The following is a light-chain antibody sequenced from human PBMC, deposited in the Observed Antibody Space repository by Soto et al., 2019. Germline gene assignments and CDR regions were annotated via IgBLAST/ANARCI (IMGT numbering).Light chain of an antibody. J-gene: IGLJ3*02. Sequence: QSALAQPASVSGSPGQSISISCTGTTSDVANFKFVSWYQQHPGKAPKLIIYEGSKRPSGVSDRFSASKSGNTASLTISGLQAEDEADYYCCSYAHINTGVFGGGTKLTVL. CDR3: CSYAHINTGV. V-gene: IGLV2-23*01. CDR1: TSDVANFKF. CDR2: EGS.